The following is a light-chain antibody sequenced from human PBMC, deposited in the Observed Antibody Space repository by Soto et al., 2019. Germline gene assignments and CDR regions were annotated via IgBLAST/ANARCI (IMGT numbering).Light chain of an antibody. Sequence: QSVLTQPASVSGSPGQPITISCTGTSGDVGIYNLVSWYQHFPGKAPKLMIYEGSKRPSGVSNRFSGSKSGNTASLTISGLQAEDEADYYCCSYAGSSTLYVFGTGTKVTVL. CDR2: EGS. CDR3: CSYAGSSTLYV. CDR1: SGDVGIYNL. V-gene: IGLV2-23*01. J-gene: IGLJ1*01.